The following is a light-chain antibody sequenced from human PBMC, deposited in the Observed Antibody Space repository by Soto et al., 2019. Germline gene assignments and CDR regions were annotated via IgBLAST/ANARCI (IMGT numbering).Light chain of an antibody. J-gene: IGKJ1*01. CDR1: QSISSW. CDR3: QQYNSYSTWT. CDR2: DAS. V-gene: IGKV1-5*01. Sequence: DIQMTQSPSTLSASVGDRVTITCRASQSISSWLAWYQQKPGKAPKLLIYDASSLESGVPSRFSGSGSGTEFTLNISSPQPDDFATYYCQQYNSYSTWTFGQGTKVEIK.